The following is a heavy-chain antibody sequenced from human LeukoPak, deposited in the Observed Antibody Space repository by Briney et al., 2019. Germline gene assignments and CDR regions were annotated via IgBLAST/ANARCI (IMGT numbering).Heavy chain of an antibody. D-gene: IGHD2-2*01. CDR3: ATDCSSTSCYAY. CDR2: ISSSSSTI. CDR1: GFTLSSYA. J-gene: IGHJ4*02. Sequence: GGSLRLSCAVSGFTLSSYAMSWVRQAPGKGLEWVSYISSSSSTIYYADSVKGRFTISRDNAKNSLYLQMNSLRAEDTAVYYCATDCSSTSCYAYWGQGTLVTVSS. V-gene: IGHV3-48*01.